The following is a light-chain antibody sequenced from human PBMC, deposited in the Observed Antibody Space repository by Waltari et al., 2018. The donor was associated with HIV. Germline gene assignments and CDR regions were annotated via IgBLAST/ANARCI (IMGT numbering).Light chain of an antibody. CDR1: DRVVRFYNF. J-gene: IGLJ2*01. V-gene: IGLV2-14*01. Sequence: SDLTQPASLSGFLGQSITIPCTGADRVVRFYNFISWYQQPPCKVPTLFLYEVDTRASGIPGRFSGSKSGNTASLTISGLQIEDEGLYFCASYTADDTILFGGGTTVTVL. CDR3: ASYTADDTIL. CDR2: EVD.